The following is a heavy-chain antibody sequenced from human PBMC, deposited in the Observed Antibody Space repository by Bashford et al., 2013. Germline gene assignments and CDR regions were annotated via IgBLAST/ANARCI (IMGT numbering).Heavy chain of an antibody. V-gene: IGHV3-7*01. Sequence: VRQAPGKGLEWVANIKQDGSEKNYVDSVKGRFTISRDNAKNSLYLQMNSLRAEDTAVYFCAREGFRWNPFDYWGQGTLVTVSS. CDR3: AREGFRWNPFDY. CDR2: IKQDGSEK. J-gene: IGHJ4*02. D-gene: IGHD4-23*01.